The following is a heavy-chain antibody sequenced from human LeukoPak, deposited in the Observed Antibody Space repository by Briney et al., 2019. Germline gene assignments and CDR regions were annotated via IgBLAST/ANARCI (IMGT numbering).Heavy chain of an antibody. CDR3: ARINSGAFDI. CDR1: GFTVSSNY. CDR2: IYSGGST. Sequence: GGSLRLSCAASGFTVSSNYMSWVRQAPGKGLEWVSVIYSGGSTYYADSVKGRFTISRDNSKNTLYLQMNSLRAEDTAVYYCARINSGAFDIWGQRTMVTVSS. D-gene: IGHD4-23*01. V-gene: IGHV3-53*01. J-gene: IGHJ3*02.